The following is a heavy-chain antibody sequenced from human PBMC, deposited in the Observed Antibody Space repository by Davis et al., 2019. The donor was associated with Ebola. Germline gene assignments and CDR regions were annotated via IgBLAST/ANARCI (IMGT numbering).Heavy chain of an antibody. CDR2: INTDGSSR. J-gene: IGHJ4*02. D-gene: IGHD3-16*01. V-gene: IGHV3-74*01. Sequence: PGGSLRLSCAASGFTFSDYWMHWVRQAPGKGLVWVSRINTDGSSRTYADSVKVRFTISRDNDKNTLYLQMRSLRAEDTALYYCARDEGDGLDQWGQGTLVTVSS. CDR1: GFTFSDYW. CDR3: ARDEGDGLDQ.